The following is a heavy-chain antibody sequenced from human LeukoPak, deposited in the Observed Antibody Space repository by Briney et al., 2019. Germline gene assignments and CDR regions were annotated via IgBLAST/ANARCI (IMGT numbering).Heavy chain of an antibody. CDR2: ISSSGSNI. J-gene: IGHJ3*02. CDR1: GFTLSSYR. CDR3: ASYTATADASDI. Sequence: GGSLRLSCAASGFTLSSYRVNWVRQAPGKGLEWVSHISSSGSNIYYADSVKGRFTVSRDNAKNSLYLQMNSLRAEDTAVYYCASYTATADASDIWGQGTMVTVSS. V-gene: IGHV3-48*01.